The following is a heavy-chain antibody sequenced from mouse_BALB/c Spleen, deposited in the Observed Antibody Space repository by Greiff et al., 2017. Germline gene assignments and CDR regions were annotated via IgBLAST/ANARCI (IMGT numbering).Heavy chain of an antibody. V-gene: IGHV1-14*01. CDR3: AREATVAFDY. Sequence: VHVKQSGPEPVKPGASVKMSCKASGYTFTSYVMHWVKQKPGQGLEWIGYINPYNDGTKYNEKFKGKATLTSDKSSSTAYMELSSLTSEDSAVYYCAREATVAFDYWGQGTTLTVSS. D-gene: IGHD1-1*01. J-gene: IGHJ2*01. CDR2: INPYNDGT. CDR1: GYTFTSYV.